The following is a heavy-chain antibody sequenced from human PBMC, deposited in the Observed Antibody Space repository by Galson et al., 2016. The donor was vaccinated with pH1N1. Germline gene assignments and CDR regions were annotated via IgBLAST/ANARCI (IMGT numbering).Heavy chain of an antibody. CDR3: AKRTGRHFDY. CDR2: INTGNGNT. CDR1: GYTFTSNA. D-gene: IGHD1/OR15-1a*01. Sequence: SVKVSCKASGYTFTSNAIHWVRQAPRQRLEWMGWINTGNGNTKYSQNFQGRVTITRDTSASTAYMELSSLRSEDTAVYYCAKRTGRHFDYWGQGTLVTVSS. V-gene: IGHV1-3*04. J-gene: IGHJ4*02.